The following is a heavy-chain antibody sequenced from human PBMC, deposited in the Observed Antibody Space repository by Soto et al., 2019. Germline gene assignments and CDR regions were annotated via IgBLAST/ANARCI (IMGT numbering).Heavy chain of an antibody. CDR2: MNPKSGNT. CDR1: GYTFTSYG. Sequence: ASVKVSCKASGYTFTSYGISWVRQATGQGLEWMGWMNPKSGNTGYAQQFQGRVIMTRSTSISTAYMELSSLRSEDTAVYYCVRVYGEIDYWGPGTLVTSPQ. V-gene: IGHV1-8*02. CDR3: VRVYGEIDY. J-gene: IGHJ4*02. D-gene: IGHD4-17*01.